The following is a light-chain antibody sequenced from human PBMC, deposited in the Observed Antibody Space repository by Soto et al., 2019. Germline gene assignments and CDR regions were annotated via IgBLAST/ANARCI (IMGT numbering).Light chain of an antibody. CDR2: EVS. J-gene: IGLJ1*01. CDR3: CSYGGGNNFYV. CDR1: SSDIGTYDY. Sequence: QSVLTQPPSASGSPGQSVTISCTGTSSDIGTYDYVSWYQHLPGKAPKLIIYEVSKRPSGVPDRFSGSKSGNTASLTVSGLQAEDEGDYYCCSYGGGNNFYVFGTGTKVTVL. V-gene: IGLV2-8*01.